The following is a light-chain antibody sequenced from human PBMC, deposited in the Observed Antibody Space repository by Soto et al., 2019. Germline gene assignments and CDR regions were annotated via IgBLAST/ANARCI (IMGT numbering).Light chain of an antibody. CDR3: QTWGTGML. CDR2: LNSDGSH. V-gene: IGLV4-69*01. Sequence: QSVLTQSPSASASLGASVKLTCTLSSGHSSYAIAWHQQQPEKGPRYLMKLNSDGSHSKGDGIPDRFSGSSSGAERYLTISSLQSEDEADYSYQTWGTGMLFGGGTKLTVL. CDR1: SGHSSYA. J-gene: IGLJ2*01.